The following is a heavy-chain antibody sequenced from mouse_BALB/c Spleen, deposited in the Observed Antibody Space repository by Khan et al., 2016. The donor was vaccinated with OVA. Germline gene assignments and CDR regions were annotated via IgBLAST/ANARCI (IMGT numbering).Heavy chain of an antibody. CDR1: GYAFTSYT. CDR2: INPSNGYT. J-gene: IGHJ3*01. Sequence: QVQLKQSGAELARPGPSVTMSCKASGYAFTSYTIHWMKKRPGQGLEWIGYINPSNGYTNYNQKFKDKATLTTDKSSTTAYLQLSSLTSDDSAIYNCVRDGAYHRNDGWFAYWGQGTLVTVSA. CDR3: VRDGAYHRNDGWFAY. D-gene: IGHD2-14*01. V-gene: IGHV1-4*01.